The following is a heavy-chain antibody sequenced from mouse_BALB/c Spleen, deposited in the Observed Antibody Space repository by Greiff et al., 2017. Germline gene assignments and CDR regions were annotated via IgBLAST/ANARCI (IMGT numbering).Heavy chain of an antibody. J-gene: IGHJ4*01. CDR3: ARWGLRRLVYYAMDY. V-gene: IGHV3-6*02. CDR2: ISYDGSN. Sequence: EVKLQESGPGLVKPSQSLSLTCSVTGYSITSGYYWNWIRQFPGNKLEWMGYISYDGSNNYNPSLKNRISITRDTSKNQFFLKLNSVTTEDTATYYCARWGLRRLVYYAMDYWGQGTSVTVSS. D-gene: IGHD2-4*01. CDR1: GYSITSGYY.